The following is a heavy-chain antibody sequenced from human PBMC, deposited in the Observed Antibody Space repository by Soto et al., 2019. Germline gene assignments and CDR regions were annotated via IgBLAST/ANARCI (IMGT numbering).Heavy chain of an antibody. V-gene: IGHV1-69*01. CDR3: ALWGFRDGNNSKYNYSGMDV. CDR2: IIPIFGTA. Sequence: VQLVQSGAEVKKPGSSVKLSCKASGGTFNRYTISWVRQAPGQGLEWMGGIIPIFGTANYAQKFQGRVAIIADESTSEAYMEQISLRSEDTAVYYCALWGFRDGNNSKYNYSGMDVWGQGTTVTVSS. J-gene: IGHJ6*02. D-gene: IGHD1-1*01. CDR1: GGTFNRYT.